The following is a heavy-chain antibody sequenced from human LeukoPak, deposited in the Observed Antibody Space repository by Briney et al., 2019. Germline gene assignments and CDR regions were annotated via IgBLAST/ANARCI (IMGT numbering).Heavy chain of an antibody. D-gene: IGHD6-13*01. Sequence: GSLRLSCAASGFTFSSYSMNWVRQAPGKGLEWVSSISSSSSYIYYADSVKGRFTISRDNAKNSLYLQMNSLRAEDTAVYYCARDQLTGIAAAFDYWGQGTLVTVSS. CDR1: GFTFSSYS. J-gene: IGHJ4*02. CDR2: ISSSSSYI. CDR3: ARDQLTGIAAAFDY. V-gene: IGHV3-21*01.